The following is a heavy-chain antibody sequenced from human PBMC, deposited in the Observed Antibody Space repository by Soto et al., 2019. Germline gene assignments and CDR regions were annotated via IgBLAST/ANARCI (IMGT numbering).Heavy chain of an antibody. J-gene: IGHJ5*02. V-gene: IGHV4-31*03. CDR3: ARCSLVVVPAPGFDP. D-gene: IGHD2-2*01. Sequence: PSETLSLTCTVSGGSISSGGYYWSWIRQHPGKGLEWIGYIYYSGTTYYNPSLKSRVTISVDTSKNQFSLKLSSVSAADTALYYCARCSLVVVPAPGFDPWGRGTLVIVSS. CDR1: GGSISSGGYY. CDR2: IYYSGTT.